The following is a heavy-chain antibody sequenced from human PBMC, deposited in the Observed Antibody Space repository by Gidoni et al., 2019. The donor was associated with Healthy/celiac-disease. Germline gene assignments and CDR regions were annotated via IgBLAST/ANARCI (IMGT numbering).Heavy chain of an antibody. D-gene: IGHD3-10*01. CDR2: IYYSGST. J-gene: IGHJ4*02. Sequence: QVQLQESGPGLVKPSETLSLTCTVSGGSVSSGSYDWSWIRQPPGKGLEWIGYIYYSGSTNYNPSLKSRVTISVDTSKNQFSLKLSSVTAADTAVYYCARETTYYYGSGSYYLFDYWGQGTLVTVSS. CDR1: GGSVSSGSYD. CDR3: ARETTYYYGSGSYYLFDY. V-gene: IGHV4-61*01.